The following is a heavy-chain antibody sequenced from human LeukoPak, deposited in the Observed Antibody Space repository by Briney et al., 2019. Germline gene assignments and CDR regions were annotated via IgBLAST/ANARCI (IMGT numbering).Heavy chain of an antibody. V-gene: IGHV4-59*01. CDR2: IYYSGST. CDR1: GGSISSYY. J-gene: IGHJ6*02. D-gene: IGHD3/OR15-3a*01. CDR3: ARDLDSNYYYGMDV. Sequence: SETLSLTCTVSGGSISSYYWSWIRQPPGKGLEWIGYIYYSGSTNYNPSLKSRVTISVDTSKNQFSLKLSSVTAADTAVYYCARDLDSNYYYGMDVWGRGTTVTVSS.